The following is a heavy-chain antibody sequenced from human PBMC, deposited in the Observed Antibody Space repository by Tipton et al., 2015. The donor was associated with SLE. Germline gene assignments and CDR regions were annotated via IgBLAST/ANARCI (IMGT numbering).Heavy chain of an antibody. Sequence: LRLSCTVSGGSVSSGSYYWSWIRQPPGKGLERIGSSYYSGSTYYNPSLKSRVTISVDTSKNQFSLKMSSVTAADTAVYYCARGVVVITRYYYYMDVWGKGTTVTGSS. CDR1: GGSVSSGSYY. J-gene: IGHJ6*03. D-gene: IGHD3-22*01. CDR2: SYYSGST. CDR3: ARGVVVITRYYYYMDV. V-gene: IGHV4-39*07.